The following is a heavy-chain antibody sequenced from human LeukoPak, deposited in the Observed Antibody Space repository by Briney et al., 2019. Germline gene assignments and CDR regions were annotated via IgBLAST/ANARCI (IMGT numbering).Heavy chain of an antibody. J-gene: IGHJ3*02. D-gene: IGHD3-16*02. CDR3: AREYYDYVWGSYRYPDAFDI. V-gene: IGHV3-7*01. Sequence: GGSLRLSCAASGFTFSSYWMSWVRQAPGKGLEWVANIKQDGSEKYYVDSVKGRFTISRDNGKNSLYLQMNSLRAEDTAVYYCAREYYDYVWGSYRYPDAFDIWGQGTMVTVSS. CDR1: GFTFSSYW. CDR2: IKQDGSEK.